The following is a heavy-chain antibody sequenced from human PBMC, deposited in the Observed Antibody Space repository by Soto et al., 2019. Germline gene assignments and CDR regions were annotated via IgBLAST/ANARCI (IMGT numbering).Heavy chain of an antibody. Sequence: SETLSLTCTVSGGSISSGGYYWSWIRQHPGKGLEWIGYIYYSGSTYYNPSLKSRVTISVDTSKYQFSLKLSSVTAADTAVYYCVRKGSGWYRIWGQGTMVTVSS. CDR3: VRKGSGWYRI. V-gene: IGHV4-31*03. J-gene: IGHJ3*02. D-gene: IGHD6-19*01. CDR1: GGSISSGGYY. CDR2: IYYSGST.